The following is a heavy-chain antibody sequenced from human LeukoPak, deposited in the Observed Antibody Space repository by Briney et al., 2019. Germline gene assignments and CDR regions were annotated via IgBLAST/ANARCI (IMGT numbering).Heavy chain of an antibody. J-gene: IGHJ4*02. CDR1: GFTFSSYA. CDR3: ARAPRPTYYYDSSGYPDYFDY. Sequence: GGSLRLSCAASGFTFSSYATSWVRQAPGKGLEWVSAISGSGGSTYYADSVKGRFTISRDNSKNTLYLQMNSLRAEDTAVYYCARAPRPTYYYDSSGYPDYFDYWGQGTLVTVSS. V-gene: IGHV3-23*01. D-gene: IGHD3-22*01. CDR2: ISGSGGST.